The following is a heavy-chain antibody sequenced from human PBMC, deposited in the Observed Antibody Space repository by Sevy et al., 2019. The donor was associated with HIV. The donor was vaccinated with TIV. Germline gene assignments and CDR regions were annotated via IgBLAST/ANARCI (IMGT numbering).Heavy chain of an antibody. CDR2: IIPIFGTA. CDR1: GGTFSSYA. V-gene: IGHV1-69*13. Sequence: ASVKVSCKASGGTFSSYAISWVRQAPGQGLEWMGGIIPIFGTANYAQKFQGRVTITAYEFTSTAYMDLSSLRAEDTATNYCAIYASSEKAATAEYDYYGMDVWGQGTTVTVSS. J-gene: IGHJ6*02. D-gene: IGHD3-16*01. CDR3: AIYASSEKAATAEYDYYGMDV.